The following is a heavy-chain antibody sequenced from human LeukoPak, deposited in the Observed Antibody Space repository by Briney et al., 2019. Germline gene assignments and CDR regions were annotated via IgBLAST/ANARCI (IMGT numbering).Heavy chain of an antibody. CDR3: AKGTMIVPFYDV. D-gene: IGHD3-22*01. Sequence: PGGSLRLSCAASGFTFSSYAMSWVRQAPGKGLEWVSDISGSGGSTYYADSVKGRFTISRDNSKNTLYLQMNSLRAEDTAVYYCAKGTMIVPFYDVWGEGTTVTVSS. CDR1: GFTFSSYA. CDR2: ISGSGGST. V-gene: IGHV3-23*01. J-gene: IGHJ6*04.